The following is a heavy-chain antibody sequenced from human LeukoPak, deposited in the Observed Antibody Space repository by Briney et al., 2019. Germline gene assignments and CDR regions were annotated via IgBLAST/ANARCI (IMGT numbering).Heavy chain of an antibody. CDR2: IHYGGTT. CDR1: GGSIGSGYY. J-gene: IGHJ4*02. V-gene: IGHV4-39*02. Sequence: SETLSLTCTVSGGSIGSGYYWAWIRQPPGKGLEWIGSIHYGGTTHYNPSLRSRVTISADTSKNQFALDLRSVTAADTAVYYCTRDIGDFVSDFWGQGTLVTVSS. D-gene: IGHD2-21*02. CDR3: TRDIGDFVSDF.